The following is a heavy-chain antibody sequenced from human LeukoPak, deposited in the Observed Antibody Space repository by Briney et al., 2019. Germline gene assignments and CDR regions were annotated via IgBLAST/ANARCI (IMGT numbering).Heavy chain of an antibody. V-gene: IGHV4-30-2*01. CDR3: ARTITIFGVARRFDY. J-gene: IGHJ4*02. CDR1: GGSISSGGYS. Sequence: SQTLSLTCAVSGGSISSGGYSWSWIRQPPGKGLEWIGYIYHSGSTYYNPSLKSRVTVSVDRSKNQFSLKLSSVTAADTAVYYCARTITIFGVARRFDYWGQGTLVTVSS. CDR2: IYHSGST. D-gene: IGHD3-3*01.